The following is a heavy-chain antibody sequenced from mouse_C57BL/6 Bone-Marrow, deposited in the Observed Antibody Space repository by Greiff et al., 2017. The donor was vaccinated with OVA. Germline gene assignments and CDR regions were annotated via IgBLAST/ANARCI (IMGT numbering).Heavy chain of an antibody. D-gene: IGHD1-1*01. J-gene: IGHJ3*01. Sequence: QVQLKESGAELVRPGASVTLSCKASGYTFTDYEMHWVKQTPVHGLEWIGTIDPETGGPAYNQKFKGKAILTADKSSSTAYMELSSLTSEDSAVYCCTRGYGSSIDYWGQGTLVTVSA. V-gene: IGHV1-15*01. CDR2: IDPETGGP. CDR1: GYTFTDYE. CDR3: TRGYGSSIDY.